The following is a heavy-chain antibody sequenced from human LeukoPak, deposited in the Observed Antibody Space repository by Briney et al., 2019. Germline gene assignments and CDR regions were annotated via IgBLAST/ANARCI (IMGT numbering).Heavy chain of an antibody. J-gene: IGHJ4*02. Sequence: PGGSLRLSCAASGFTFSSYGMHWVRQAPGKGLEWVAVISYDGSNKYYADSGKGRFTISRDNSKNTLYLQMNSLRAEDTAVYYCAKDRHLMTTATTGDYWGQGTLVTVSS. CDR1: GFTFSSYG. CDR3: AKDRHLMTTATTGDY. D-gene: IGHD4-17*01. CDR2: ISYDGSNK. V-gene: IGHV3-30*18.